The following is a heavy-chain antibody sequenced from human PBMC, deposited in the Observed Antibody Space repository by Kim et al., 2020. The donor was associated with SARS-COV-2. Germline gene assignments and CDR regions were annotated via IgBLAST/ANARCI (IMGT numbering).Heavy chain of an antibody. D-gene: IGHD3-22*01. CDR3: ARARYYYDSSGPSYYFDY. CDR1: GGTFSSYT. V-gene: IGHV1-69*02. CDR2: IIPILGIA. J-gene: IGHJ4*02. Sequence: SVKVSCKASGGTFSSYTISWVRQAPGQGLEWMGRIIPILGIANYAQKFQGRVTITADKSTSTAYMELSSPRSEDTAVYYCARARYYYDSSGPSYYFDYWGQGTLVTVSS.